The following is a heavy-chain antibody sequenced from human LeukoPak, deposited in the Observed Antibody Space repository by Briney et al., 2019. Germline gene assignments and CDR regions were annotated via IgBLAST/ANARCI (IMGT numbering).Heavy chain of an antibody. CDR3: ARITMVRARGNWFDP. Sequence: ASVKVSCKASGYTFTGYYIHWVRQAPGQGLEWMGWINPNSGGTNYAQKFQGRVTMTRDTSISTAYMELSRLRSDDTAVYYCARITMVRARGNWFDPWGQGTVVTVSS. CDR1: GYTFTGYY. J-gene: IGHJ5*02. D-gene: IGHD3-10*01. V-gene: IGHV1-2*02. CDR2: INPNSGGT.